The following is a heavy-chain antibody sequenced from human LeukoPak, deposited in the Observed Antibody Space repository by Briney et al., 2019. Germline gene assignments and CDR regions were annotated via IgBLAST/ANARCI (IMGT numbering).Heavy chain of an antibody. Sequence: VASVTVSCTASGGTFSSYAISWVRQAPGQGLEWMGGIIPIFGTANYAQKFQGRVTITADESTSTAYMELSSLRSEDTAVYYCARAILGSGYSTLPDYGMDVWGQGTTVTVSS. V-gene: IGHV1-69*01. J-gene: IGHJ6*02. D-gene: IGHD3-22*01. CDR2: IIPIFGTA. CDR1: GGTFSSYA. CDR3: ARAILGSGYSTLPDYGMDV.